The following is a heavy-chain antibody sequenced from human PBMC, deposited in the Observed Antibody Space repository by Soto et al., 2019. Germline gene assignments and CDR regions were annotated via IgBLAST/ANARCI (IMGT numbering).Heavy chain of an antibody. CDR2: ITANNVNT. D-gene: IGHD3-22*01. V-gene: IGHV1-18*01. Sequence: ASVKVSCKTSGYTFTSYGISWVRQAPGQGLEWMGWITANNVNTNYAQKFQGRVTMTTDTSTATAYMELRSLRSDGTAVYYCARDMGGYYFEPNDYWGQGTLVTVSS. CDR3: ARDMGGYYFEPNDY. CDR1: GYTFTSYG. J-gene: IGHJ4*02.